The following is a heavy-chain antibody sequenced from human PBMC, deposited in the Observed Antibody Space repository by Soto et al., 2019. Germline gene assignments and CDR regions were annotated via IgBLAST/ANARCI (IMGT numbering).Heavy chain of an antibody. V-gene: IGHV3-23*01. Sequence: EVQLLESGGGLVQPGGSLRLSCAASGFTFSSYAMSWVRQAPGKGLEWVSAISGSGGSTYYADSVKGRFTISSDNSKNTLYRQMNSLRAEDTAVYYCAKDHYYGSGRYYNVVGYLDYWGQGTLVTVPS. CDR3: AKDHYYGSGRYYNVVGYLDY. D-gene: IGHD3-10*01. CDR1: GFTFSSYA. J-gene: IGHJ4*02. CDR2: ISGSGGST.